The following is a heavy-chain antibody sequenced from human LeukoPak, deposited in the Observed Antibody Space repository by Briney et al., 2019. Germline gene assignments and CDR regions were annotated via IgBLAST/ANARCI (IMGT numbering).Heavy chain of an antibody. CDR1: GYMFTGFY. CDR2: INPNSGVT. Sequence: ASVKVSCKASGYMFTGFYIHWVRQAPGQGLEWMAWINPNSGVTNYAPRFQGRVTMTRDTSITTAYMGLISLRSDDTAVYYCARAISTVTPDYWGQGTLVTVSS. J-gene: IGHJ4*02. V-gene: IGHV1-2*02. CDR3: ARAISTVTPDY. D-gene: IGHD4-11*01.